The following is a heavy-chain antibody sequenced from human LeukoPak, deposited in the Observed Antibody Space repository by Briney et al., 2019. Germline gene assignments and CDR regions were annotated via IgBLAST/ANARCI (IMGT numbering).Heavy chain of an antibody. Sequence: GGSLRLSCAASGFTFDDHAMHWVRQAPGKGLEWVSDISWNSGSIGYADSVKGRFTISRDNAKNSLYLQMNSLRAEDTALYYCAKGPGATVITADWYFDLWGRGTLLIVSS. D-gene: IGHD4-17*01. J-gene: IGHJ2*01. CDR3: AKGPGATVITADWYFDL. CDR2: ISWNSGSI. V-gene: IGHV3-9*01. CDR1: GFTFDDHA.